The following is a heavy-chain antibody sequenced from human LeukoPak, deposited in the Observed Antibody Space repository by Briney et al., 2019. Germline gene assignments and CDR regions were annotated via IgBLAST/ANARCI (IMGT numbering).Heavy chain of an antibody. CDR1: DFTFFSSW. CDR3: ARDSADDAFDI. J-gene: IGHJ3*02. CDR2: IKPDGSEK. V-gene: IGHV3-7*01. Sequence: GGSLRLSCAASDFTFFSSWMSWVRQAPGKGLEWVANIKPDGSEKYYVDSVTGRFTISRDNAKNSLYLQMNNLRAEDTAVYYCARDSADDAFDIWGQGTMVTVSS.